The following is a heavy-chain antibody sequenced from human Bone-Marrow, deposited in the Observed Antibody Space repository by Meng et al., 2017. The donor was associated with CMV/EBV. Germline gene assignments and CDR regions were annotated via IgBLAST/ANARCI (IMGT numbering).Heavy chain of an antibody. CDR1: GFTFDDYA. CDR3: AKGSYILAGSYFDY. D-gene: IGHD3-10*01. J-gene: IGHJ4*02. Sequence: SLKISCAASGFTFDDYAMHWVRQAPGKGLEWVSGISWNSRIIDYADSVKGRFTISRDNAKNSLYLQMNSLRAEDMAFYYCAKGSYILAGSYFDYWGQGTLVTVSS. CDR2: ISWNSRII. V-gene: IGHV3-9*03.